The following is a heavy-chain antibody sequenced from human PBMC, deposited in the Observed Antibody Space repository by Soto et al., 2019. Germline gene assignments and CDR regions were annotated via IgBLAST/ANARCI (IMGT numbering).Heavy chain of an antibody. CDR2: ISSSSDV. V-gene: IGHV3-21*01. CDR1: GFTFSGYT. Sequence: GGSLRLSCAASGFTFSGYTMNWVRQAPGKGLEWGSSISSSSDVYYADSVKGRFTISRDNTKNSLYLQMNSLRVEDTAVYFCARDGWFDPWGQGTLVTVSS. CDR3: ARDGWFDP. J-gene: IGHJ5*02.